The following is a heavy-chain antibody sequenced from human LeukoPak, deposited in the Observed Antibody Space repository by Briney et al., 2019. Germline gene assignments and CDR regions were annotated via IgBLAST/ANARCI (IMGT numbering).Heavy chain of an antibody. CDR3: ARNLLVVPAAMLDYYYYMDV. J-gene: IGHJ6*03. CDR2: IYHSGST. D-gene: IGHD2-2*01. CDR1: GGSISSSNW. V-gene: IGHV4-4*02. Sequence: PSETLSLTCAVSGGSISSSNWWSWVRQPPGKGLEWIGEIYHSGSTNYNPSLKSRVTISVDKSKNQFSLKLSSVTAADTAVYYCARNLLVVPAAMLDYYYYMDVWGKGTTVTVSS.